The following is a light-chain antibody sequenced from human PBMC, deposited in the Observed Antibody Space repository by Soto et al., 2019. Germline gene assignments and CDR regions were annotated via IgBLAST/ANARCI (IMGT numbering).Light chain of an antibody. CDR2: SNN. V-gene: IGLV1-44*01. J-gene: IGLJ1*01. CDR1: SSNIGSNT. Sequence: QSVLTQPPSASGTPGQRVTISCSGSSSNIGSNTVNWYQQLPGTAPKLLIYSNNQRPSGVPDRFSGSKSGTSASLAISGLQSEYEADYYCAAWDDSLNGLYVFGTGTKLTVL. CDR3: AAWDDSLNGLYV.